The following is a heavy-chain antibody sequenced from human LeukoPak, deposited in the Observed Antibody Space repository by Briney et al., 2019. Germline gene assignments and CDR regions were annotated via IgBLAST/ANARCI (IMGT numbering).Heavy chain of an antibody. CDR2: IHSSGHS. V-gene: IGHV4-39*01. Sequence: PSETLSLTCSVSTGSVNSGVYYWGWVRQPPGKGLEWIGSIHSSGHSYCNPSLKSRVTLSVDTSKNQFSLKLSSVTAADRAVYYCAKHEGSYYDKSGYTFDFWGLGTLVTVSS. D-gene: IGHD3-22*01. CDR3: AKHEGSYYDKSGYTFDF. CDR1: TGSVNSGVYY. J-gene: IGHJ4*02.